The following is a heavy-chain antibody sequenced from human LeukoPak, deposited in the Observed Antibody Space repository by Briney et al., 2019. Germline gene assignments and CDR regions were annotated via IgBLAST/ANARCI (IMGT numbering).Heavy chain of an antibody. Sequence: SETLSLTCSVSGGSISSYYWSWIRQPAGKGLEWIGRIYTSGSTNYNPSLKSRCTMSVETSVETSKNQFSLKLSSVTAADTAVYYCARDGWFGELLDYWGQGTLVIVSS. J-gene: IGHJ4*02. CDR2: IYTSGST. CDR1: GGSISSYY. CDR3: ARDGWFGELLDY. V-gene: IGHV4-4*07. D-gene: IGHD3-10*01.